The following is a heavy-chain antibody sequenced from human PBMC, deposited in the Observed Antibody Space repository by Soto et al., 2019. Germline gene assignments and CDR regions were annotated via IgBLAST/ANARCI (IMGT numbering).Heavy chain of an antibody. CDR2: MSTRSTYT. CDR1: GFIFRDYY. CDR3: ARDLAWKRGKVGRFYYGMDV. V-gene: IGHV3-11*06. D-gene: IGHD1-1*01. Sequence: QVLLVESGGGLVKAGGSLRLSCAASGFIFRDYYMSWVRQTPGKGLEWVSYMSTRSTYTNYADSVKGRFTISRDNTKNSLDLQMDRLRVEDTAVYYCARDLAWKRGKVGRFYYGMDVWGQGTTVTVSS. J-gene: IGHJ6*02.